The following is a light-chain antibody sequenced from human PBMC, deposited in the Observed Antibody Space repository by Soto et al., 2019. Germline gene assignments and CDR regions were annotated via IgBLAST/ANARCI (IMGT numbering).Light chain of an antibody. V-gene: IGLV2-14*01. CDR3: SSYRSSILV. CDR1: SSDVGGYNY. CDR2: EVS. Sequence: QSALTQPASVSGSPGQSITISCTGTSSDVGGYNYVSWYQQYPGKAPKLMIYEVSNRPSGVSNRFSGSKSGNTASLTISGIQAEDEADYYCSSYRSSILVFGGGTKLTVL. J-gene: IGLJ3*02.